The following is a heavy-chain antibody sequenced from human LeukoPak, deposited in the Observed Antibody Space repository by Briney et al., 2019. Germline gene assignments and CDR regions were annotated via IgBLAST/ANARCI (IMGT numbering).Heavy chain of an antibody. CDR3: ARDRWFGENGVDV. D-gene: IGHD3-10*01. Sequence: SETLSLTCSVSGDSIRTYYWSWIRQPPGKGLEWIGYIIDTGSTNYKPSLKTRLTMSVDTSKNQFSLKLSSVTAADTAVYYCARDRWFGENGVDVWGKGTTVTISS. CDR2: IIDTGST. V-gene: IGHV4-59*12. J-gene: IGHJ6*04. CDR1: GDSIRTYY.